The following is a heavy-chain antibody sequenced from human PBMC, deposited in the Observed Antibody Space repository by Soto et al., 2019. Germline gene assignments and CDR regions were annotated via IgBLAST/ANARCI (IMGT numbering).Heavy chain of an antibody. V-gene: IGHV4-61*08. Sequence: PQPLSSSVSCGNGISRGDYRSWIRQPPGKGLEWIGYIYYSGSTTYNPSLKSRVTISVDTSKNQFSLKLSSVTAADTAVYYCASGFWSGYLLPLDYWGQGTLVTVSS. D-gene: IGHD3-3*01. J-gene: IGHJ4*02. CDR2: IYYSGST. CDR1: CGNGISRGDY. CDR3: ASGFWSGYLLPLDY.